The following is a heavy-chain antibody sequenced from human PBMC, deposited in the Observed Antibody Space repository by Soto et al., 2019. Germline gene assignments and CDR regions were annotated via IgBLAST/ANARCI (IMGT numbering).Heavy chain of an antibody. CDR2: INPRGAST. CDR3: TRGVSISSPYVSDM. V-gene: IGHV1-46*03. Sequence: QVQLVQSGAEVKKSGASVKVSCKASGYTFANHYIHWVRQAPGQGLEWMGIINPRGASTSYAQKFQGRVTMTRDTSTSTVYMELGSLSSEDSAVYYCTRGVSISSPYVSDMWGQGALVTVSS. CDR1: GYTFANHY. J-gene: IGHJ3*02. D-gene: IGHD3-10*01.